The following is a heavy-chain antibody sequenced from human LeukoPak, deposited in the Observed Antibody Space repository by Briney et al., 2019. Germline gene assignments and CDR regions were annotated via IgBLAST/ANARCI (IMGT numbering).Heavy chain of an antibody. CDR1: GFTFSSYS. Sequence: GGSLRLSCAASGFTFSSYSMNWVRQAPGKGLEWVSSISSSSSYRYYADSVKGRFTISRDNAKNSLYLQMNSLRAEDTAVYYCARDRGDLDYWGQGTLVTVSS. J-gene: IGHJ4*02. D-gene: IGHD3-10*01. CDR3: ARDRGDLDY. V-gene: IGHV3-21*01. CDR2: ISSSSSYR.